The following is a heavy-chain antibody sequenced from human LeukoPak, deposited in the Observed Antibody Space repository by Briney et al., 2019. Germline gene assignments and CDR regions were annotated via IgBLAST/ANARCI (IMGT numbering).Heavy chain of an antibody. CDR2: IYHSGST. CDR3: ARGASSWPYYYYMDV. CDR1: GYSISSGYY. J-gene: IGHJ6*03. V-gene: IGHV4-38-2*02. D-gene: IGHD6-13*01. Sequence: PSETLSLTCTVSGYSISSGYYWGWIRQPPGKGLEWIGSIYHSGSTNYNPSLKSRVTISVDKSKNQFSLKLSSVTAADTAVHYCARGASSWPYYYYMDVWGKGTTVTVSS.